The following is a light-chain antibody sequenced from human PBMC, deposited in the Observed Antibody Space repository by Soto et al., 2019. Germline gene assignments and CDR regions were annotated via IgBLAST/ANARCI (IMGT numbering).Light chain of an antibody. V-gene: IGLV1-40*01. Sequence: QSVLTQPPSVSGAPGQRVTISCTGSSSNIGAGYGVHWYHQLPGTAPKLLIYDNNNRPSGVPDRFSGSKSGTSASLAITGLQAEDEADYYCQSYDSSLSAVVFGGGTKLTVL. CDR1: SSNIGAGYG. CDR3: QSYDSSLSAVV. CDR2: DNN. J-gene: IGLJ2*01.